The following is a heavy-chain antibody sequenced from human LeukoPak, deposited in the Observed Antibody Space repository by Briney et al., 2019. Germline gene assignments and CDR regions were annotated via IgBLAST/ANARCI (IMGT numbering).Heavy chain of an antibody. Sequence: GASVKVSCKASGYTFTSYGISWVRQAPGQGLEWMGWISAYNGNTNYAQKLQGRVTMTTDTSTSTAYMELRSLRSDDTAVYYCARDVSAMGRGKFDYWGQGTLVTVSS. CDR3: ARDVSAMGRGKFDY. D-gene: IGHD2-2*01. J-gene: IGHJ4*02. CDR2: ISAYNGNT. V-gene: IGHV1-18*01. CDR1: GYTFTSYG.